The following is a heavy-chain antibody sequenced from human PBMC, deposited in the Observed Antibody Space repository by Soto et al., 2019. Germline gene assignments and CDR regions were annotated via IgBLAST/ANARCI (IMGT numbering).Heavy chain of an antibody. CDR3: ARMKVDSYQFYYAMDV. D-gene: IGHD3-9*01. V-gene: IGHV2-26*01. J-gene: IGHJ6*02. Sequence: QVTLKESGPALVKPTETLTLTCTVSGFSLTTGKMGVSWIRQPPGKALEWLAHIFSDNERSYSTSLQGRLTISKDTSGCQVVLSMTNVDPVDTATYYCARMKVDSYQFYYAMDVWGQGTTVTVSS. CDR1: GFSLTTGKMG. CDR2: IFSDNER.